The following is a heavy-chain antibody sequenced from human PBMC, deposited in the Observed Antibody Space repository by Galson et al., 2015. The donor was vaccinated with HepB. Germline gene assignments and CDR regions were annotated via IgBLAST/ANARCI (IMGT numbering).Heavy chain of an antibody. V-gene: IGHV4-34*01. J-gene: IGHJ5*02. CDR2: INHSGST. Sequence: LSLTCAVYGGSFSGYYWSWIRRPPGKGLEWIGEINHSGSTNYNPSLKSRVTISVDTSKNQFSLKLSSVTAADTAVYYCARGVREYSSSSNWFDPWGQGTLVTVSS. CDR1: GGSFSGYY. CDR3: ARGVREYSSSSNWFDP. D-gene: IGHD6-6*01.